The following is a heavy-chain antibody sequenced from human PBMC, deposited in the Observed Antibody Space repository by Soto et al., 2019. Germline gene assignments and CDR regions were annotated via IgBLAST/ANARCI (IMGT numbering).Heavy chain of an antibody. Sequence: EVQLVESGGGLVLPGGSLRLSCAASGFTFSRYWMHWVRQAPGKGLVWVSRISSYGSDTHYADSVKVRFTISRDNAKNRLYLQMNSLGADDTAVYYCASNYAYAEGYYWYGIDVWGQGTTVTVSS. CDR3: ASNYAYAEGYYWYGIDV. CDR1: GFTFSRYW. J-gene: IGHJ6*02. D-gene: IGHD3-16*01. CDR2: ISSYGSDT. V-gene: IGHV3-74*01.